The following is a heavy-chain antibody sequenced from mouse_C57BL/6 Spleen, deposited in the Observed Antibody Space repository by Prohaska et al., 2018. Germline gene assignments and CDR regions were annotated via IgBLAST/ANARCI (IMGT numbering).Heavy chain of an antibody. J-gene: IGHJ4*01. CDR3: ERRAFYAMDY. CDR1: GYTFTRYW. D-gene: IGHD3-1*01. V-gene: IGHV1-50*01. Sequence: QVQLQQPGAELVKPGASVKLSCNASGYTFTRYWIQWVKQRPGQGLEWLGAIDPSDTYTNYNHKLKGEVTLTVETSTNTTYMQLRSLKSGAAASDYCERRAFYAMDYWGQGTSVTVSA. CDR2: IDPSDTYT.